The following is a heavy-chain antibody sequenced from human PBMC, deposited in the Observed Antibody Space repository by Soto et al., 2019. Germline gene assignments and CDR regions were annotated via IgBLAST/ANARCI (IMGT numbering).Heavy chain of an antibody. CDR3: ARGDIVVVPAAMRKPYYYYYMDV. J-gene: IGHJ6*03. CDR1: GYTFTSYG. Sequence: ASVKVSCKASGYTFTSYGISWVRQAPGQGLEWMGWISAYNGNTNYAQKLQGRVTMTTDTSTSTAYMELRSLRSDDTAVYYCARGDIVVVPAAMRKPYYYYYMDVWGKGTTVTVSS. D-gene: IGHD2-2*01. CDR2: ISAYNGNT. V-gene: IGHV1-18*01.